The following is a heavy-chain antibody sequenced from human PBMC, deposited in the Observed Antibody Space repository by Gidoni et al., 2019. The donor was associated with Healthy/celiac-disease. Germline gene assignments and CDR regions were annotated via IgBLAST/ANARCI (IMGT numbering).Heavy chain of an antibody. D-gene: IGHD3-9*01. Sequence: EVQLVESGGGLVQPGGSLRLSCAASGFSVSSNYMSWVRQAPVKGLEWVSVIYSGGSTYYADSVTGRFTISRDNSKNTLYLQMNNVRAEDTAVYYCARGMRDILTDYWGQGTLVTVSS. CDR3: ARGMRDILTDY. V-gene: IGHV3-66*02. J-gene: IGHJ4*02. CDR2: IYSGGST. CDR1: GFSVSSNY.